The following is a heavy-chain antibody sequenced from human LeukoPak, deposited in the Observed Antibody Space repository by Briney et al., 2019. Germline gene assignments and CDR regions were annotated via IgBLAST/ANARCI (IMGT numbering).Heavy chain of an antibody. D-gene: IGHD6-13*01. CDR3: ARGRLRGLSSSWLKPNWFDP. CDR1: GGTFSGYY. J-gene: IGHJ5*02. V-gene: IGHV4-34*01. CDR2: INHSGST. Sequence: SETPSLTCAVYGGTFSGYYWSWIRQPPGKGLEWIGEINHSGSTNYNPSLKSRVTISVDTSKNQFSLKRSSVTAADTAVYYCARGRLRGLSSSWLKPNWFDPWGQGTLVTVSS.